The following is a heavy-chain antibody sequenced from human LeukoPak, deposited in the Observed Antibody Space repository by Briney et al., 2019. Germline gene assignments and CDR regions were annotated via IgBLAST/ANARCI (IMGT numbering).Heavy chain of an antibody. CDR2: ISAYNGNT. J-gene: IGHJ4*02. D-gene: IGHD3/OR15-3a*01. CDR1: GSTCTSNS. Sequence: ASVKLSCTGSGSTCTSNSNSWVRQAHAQGLEWMGWISAYNGNTNYAQTLHGRVTMTTDTSTSTAYMEMRSLRSDDTAVYYCAREWDWGALDYWGQGTLVTVSS. V-gene: IGHV1-18*01. CDR3: AREWDWGALDY.